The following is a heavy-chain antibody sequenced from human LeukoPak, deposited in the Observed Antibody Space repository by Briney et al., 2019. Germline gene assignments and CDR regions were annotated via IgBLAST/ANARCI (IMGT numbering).Heavy chain of an antibody. CDR3: AREGRDGYND. J-gene: IGHJ4*02. Sequence: PSETLSLTCAVYGGSFSGYYWSWIRQPPGKGLEWIGEINHSGSTNYNPSLKSRVTISVDTSKNQFSLKLSSVAAADTAVYYCAREGRDGYNDWGQGTLVTVSS. CDR2: INHSGST. V-gene: IGHV4-34*01. CDR1: GGSFSGYY. D-gene: IGHD5-24*01.